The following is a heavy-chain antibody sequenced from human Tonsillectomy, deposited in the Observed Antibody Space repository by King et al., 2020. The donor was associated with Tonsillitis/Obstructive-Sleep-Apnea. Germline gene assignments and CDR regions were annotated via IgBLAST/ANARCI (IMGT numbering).Heavy chain of an antibody. CDR2: IYSSGST. CDR3: AIQGTIIAYDY. J-gene: IGHJ4*02. Sequence: QLQESGPGLVKPSETLSLTCTVSGGSISSSSYYWGWLRQPPGKGLECIGSIYSSGSTHYNPSLKSRVTISVDTSKNQFSLQLSSVTAADTAVYYCAIQGTIIAYDYWGQGTLVTVAS. V-gene: IGHV4-39*01. CDR1: GGSISSSSYY. D-gene: IGHD5-12*01.